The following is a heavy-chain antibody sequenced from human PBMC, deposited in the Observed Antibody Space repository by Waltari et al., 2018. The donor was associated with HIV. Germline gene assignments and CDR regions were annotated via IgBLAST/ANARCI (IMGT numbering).Heavy chain of an antibody. CDR3: AGPAQNHIVGATDGMDV. J-gene: IGHJ6*02. CDR1: GYTFTRYA. CDR2: INAGNGNT. Sequence: QVQLVQSGAEVKKPGASVKVSCKASGYTFTRYAIHCVRQAPGQRLEWMGWINAGNGNTKYSQKFQGRVTITRDTSASTAYMELSSLRSEDTAVYYCAGPAQNHIVGATDGMDVWGQGTTVTVSS. V-gene: IGHV1-3*01. D-gene: IGHD1-26*01.